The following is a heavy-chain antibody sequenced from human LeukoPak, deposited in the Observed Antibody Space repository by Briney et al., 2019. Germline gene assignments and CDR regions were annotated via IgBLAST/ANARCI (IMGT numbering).Heavy chain of an antibody. CDR2: IYTSGST. Sequence: SKTLSLTCTVSGGSISSYYWSWIRQPAGKGLEWIGRIYTSGSTNYNPSLKSRVTMSVDTSKNQFSLKLSSVTAADTAVYYCARGHCSSTSCYSVGWFDPWGQGTLVTVSS. CDR1: GGSISSYY. CDR3: ARGHCSSTSCYSVGWFDP. D-gene: IGHD2-2*01. J-gene: IGHJ5*02. V-gene: IGHV4-4*07.